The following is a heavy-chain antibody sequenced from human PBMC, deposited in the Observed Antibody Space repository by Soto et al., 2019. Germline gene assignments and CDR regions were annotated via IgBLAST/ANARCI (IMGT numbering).Heavy chain of an antibody. D-gene: IGHD3-22*01. V-gene: IGHV4-39*01. CDR1: GGSISNSRYY. CDR2: IYHTGNT. J-gene: IGHJ5*02. CDR3: ARDYYDSSDYNTNWFDP. Sequence: SETLSLTCTVSGGSISNSRYYWAWIRQPPGKGLEWIGSIYHTGNTYYNPSLRSRVTISVDTSKNQFSLKLTSVTAADTAVYYCARDYYDSSDYNTNWFDPWGQGTLVTV.